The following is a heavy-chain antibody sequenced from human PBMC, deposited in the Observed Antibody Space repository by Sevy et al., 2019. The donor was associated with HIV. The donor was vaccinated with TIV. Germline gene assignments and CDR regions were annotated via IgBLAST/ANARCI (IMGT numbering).Heavy chain of an antibody. CDR1: GRTLTQLS. V-gene: IGHV1-24*01. Sequence: ASVKVSCKVSGRTLTQLSIHWVRQAPGKGLEWMGTFDPEDDEKIYAQKFQGRVTMTEDTSTDTAYMELSRLRSEDTAVYYCATTKDYYESSGYPFDYWGQGTLVTVYS. CDR3: ATTKDYYESSGYPFDY. D-gene: IGHD5-12*01. J-gene: IGHJ4*02. CDR2: FDPEDDEK.